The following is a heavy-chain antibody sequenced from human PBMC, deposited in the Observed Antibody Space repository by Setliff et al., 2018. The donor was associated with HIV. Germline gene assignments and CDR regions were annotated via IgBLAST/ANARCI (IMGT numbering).Heavy chain of an antibody. D-gene: IGHD1-26*01. CDR3: ARDRRYSGTYHIDY. Sequence: ASVTVSCKASGYTFTTYDINWVRQATGQGLEWMGWMNPNSGNTNYAQNLQGRVTMTTDTSSTTAFLELRSLRSDDTAMYYCARDRRYSGTYHIDYWGQGTRVTVSS. CDR1: GYTFTTYD. J-gene: IGHJ4*02. CDR2: MNPNSGNT. V-gene: IGHV1-18*01.